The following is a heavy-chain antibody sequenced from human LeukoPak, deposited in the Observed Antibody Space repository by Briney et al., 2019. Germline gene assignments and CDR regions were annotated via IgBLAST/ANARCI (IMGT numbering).Heavy chain of an antibody. V-gene: IGHV3-66*01. D-gene: IGHD3-16*01. CDR2: IYSDGST. Sequence: GGSLRPSCAASGFTVSSNYMSWVRQVPGKGLEWVSVIYSDGSTYYADSVKGRFTISRDNSKNTLFLQMNSLRAEDTAVYYCARGRAITFGGIMLGAFDIWGQGTTVTVSS. CDR1: GFTVSSNY. CDR3: ARGRAITFGGIMLGAFDI. J-gene: IGHJ3*02.